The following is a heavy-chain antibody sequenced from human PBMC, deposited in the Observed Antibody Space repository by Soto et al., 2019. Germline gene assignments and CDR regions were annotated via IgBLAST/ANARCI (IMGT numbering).Heavy chain of an antibody. CDR2: ISADGSVT. CDR3: VRDLESVVPAANV. Sequence: EVQLVESGGVLVQPGGSLRLSCAASGFTFSDYWMHWVRQAPGKGLEWVSRISADGSVTTYGDSVTGRFTISRDNAKNTWYLQMKRLTTEDTAMLFGVRDLESVVPAANVWGQGTRVSVSS. V-gene: IGHV3-74*01. D-gene: IGHD2-2*01. CDR1: GFTFSDYW. J-gene: IGHJ3*01.